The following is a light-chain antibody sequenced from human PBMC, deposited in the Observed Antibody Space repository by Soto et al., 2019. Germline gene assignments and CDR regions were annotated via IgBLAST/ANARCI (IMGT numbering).Light chain of an antibody. CDR3: GTWDSSLSAGV. CDR2: DNN. V-gene: IGLV1-51*01. CDR1: SSNIGSNY. J-gene: IGLJ3*02. Sequence: QSVLTPPPSVSAAPGQKVTISCSGSSSNIGSNYVSWYQQLPGTAPKLLICDNNKRPSGIPDRFSGSKSGTSATLGITGLQTGDEADYYCGTWDSSLSAGVFGGGTKLTVL.